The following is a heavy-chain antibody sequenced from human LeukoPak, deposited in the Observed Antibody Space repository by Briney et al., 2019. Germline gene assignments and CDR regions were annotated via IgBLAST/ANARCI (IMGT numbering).Heavy chain of an antibody. CDR3: ARDQEGYCSGGSCYDLGWFDP. Sequence: GASVKVSCKASGYTFTSYYMHWVRQAPGQGLEWMGIINPSGGSTTYAQKFQGRVTMTRDMSTSTIYMELTSLRSEDTAVYYCARDQEGYCSGGSCYDLGWFDPWGQGALVTVSS. D-gene: IGHD2-15*01. CDR2: INPSGGST. V-gene: IGHV1-46*01. J-gene: IGHJ5*02. CDR1: GYTFTSYY.